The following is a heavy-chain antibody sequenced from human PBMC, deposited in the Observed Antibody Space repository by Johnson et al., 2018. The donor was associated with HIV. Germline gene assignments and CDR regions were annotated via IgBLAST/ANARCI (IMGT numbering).Heavy chain of an antibody. CDR1: GFTFSSYD. CDR3: ALERGGDAAFEF. Sequence: VQLVESGGGLVQPGGSLRLSCAASGFTFSSYDMHWVRQATGKGLEWVSGISWNSGSIGYADSVKGRFTISRDNAKNSLYLQMNSLRAEDTALYCGALERGGDAAFEFGGQGTMVTVSS. J-gene: IGHJ3*01. D-gene: IGHD3-16*01. V-gene: IGHV3-9*01. CDR2: ISWNSGSI.